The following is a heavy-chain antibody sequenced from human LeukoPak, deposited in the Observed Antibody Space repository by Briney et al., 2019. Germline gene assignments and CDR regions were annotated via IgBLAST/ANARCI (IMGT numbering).Heavy chain of an antibody. CDR2: ISAYNGNT. CDR3: ARDPPLYSSGWYRRFDY. V-gene: IGHV1-18*01. CDR1: GYTFTSYG. J-gene: IGHJ4*02. D-gene: IGHD6-19*01. Sequence: GASVKVSCKASGYTFTSYGISWVRQAPGQGLEWMGWISAYNGNTNYAQKLQGRVTMTTDTSTSTAYMELRSLRSDDTAVYYCARDPPLYSSGWYRRFDYWGQGTLVTVSS.